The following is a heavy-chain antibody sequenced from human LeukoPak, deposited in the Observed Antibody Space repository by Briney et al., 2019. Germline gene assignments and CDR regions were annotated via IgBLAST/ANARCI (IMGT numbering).Heavy chain of an antibody. CDR2: ISRSGSTI. J-gene: IGHJ4*02. CDR3: ASGYDLPY. D-gene: IGHD5-12*01. Sequence: GGSLRLSCAASTFTFSSYEMNWVRQAPGKGLEWFSYISRSGSTIYYADSVKGRFTISRDNAKNSLYLQMNSLRAEDTAVYYCASGYDLPYWGQGTLVPVSS. V-gene: IGHV3-48*03. CDR1: TFTFSSYE.